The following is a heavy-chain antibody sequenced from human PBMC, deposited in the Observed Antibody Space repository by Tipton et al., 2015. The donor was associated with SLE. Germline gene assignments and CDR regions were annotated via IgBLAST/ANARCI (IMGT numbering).Heavy chain of an antibody. CDR1: GGSISSYY. V-gene: IGHV4-34*01. J-gene: IGHJ6*02. CDR2: INHSGST. Sequence: TLSLTCTVSGGSISSYYWSWIRQPPGKGLEWIGEINHSGSTNYNPSLKSRVTITVDTSKNQFSLKLSSVTAADTAVYYCADRESAGEYYGMDVWGQGTTVTVS. CDR3: ADRESAGEYYGMDV. D-gene: IGHD3-10*01.